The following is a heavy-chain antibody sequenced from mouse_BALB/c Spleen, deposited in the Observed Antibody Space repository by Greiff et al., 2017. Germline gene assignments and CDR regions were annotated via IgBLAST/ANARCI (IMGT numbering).Heavy chain of an antibody. D-gene: IGHD1-1*01. V-gene: IGHV1-7*01. Sequence: VKLQESGAELAKPGASVKMSCKASGYTFTSYWMHWVKQRPGQGLEWIGYINPSTGYTEYNQKFKDKATLTADKSSSTAYMQLSSLTSEDSAVYYCAVDYGSSYAMDYWGQGTSVTVSS. CDR1: GYTFTSYW. CDR3: AVDYGSSYAMDY. CDR2: INPSTGYT. J-gene: IGHJ4*01.